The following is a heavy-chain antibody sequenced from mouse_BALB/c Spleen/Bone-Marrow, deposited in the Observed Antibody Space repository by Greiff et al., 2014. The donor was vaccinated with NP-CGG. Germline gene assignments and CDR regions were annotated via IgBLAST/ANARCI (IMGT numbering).Heavy chain of an antibody. Sequence: VQLQQSGPELVRPGASVKMSCKASGYTFTSYVMHWVKQKPGQGLEWIGYINPYNDGTKYNEKFKGKATLTSDKSSSTAYMELSSLTSEDSAVYYCARGGHYGYYAMDYWGQGTSVTVSS. V-gene: IGHV1-14*01. J-gene: IGHJ4*01. CDR3: ARGGHYGYYAMDY. CDR1: GYTFTSYV. D-gene: IGHD1-2*01. CDR2: INPYNDGT.